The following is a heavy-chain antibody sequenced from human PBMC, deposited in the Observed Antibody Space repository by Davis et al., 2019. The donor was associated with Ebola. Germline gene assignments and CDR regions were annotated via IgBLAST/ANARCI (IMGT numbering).Heavy chain of an antibody. Sequence: GESLKISCAASGFTFSSYWMSWVRQAPGKGLEWVANIKEDGSDNYYVDSVKGRFTISRDNAKNSLYLQMNSLRAEETAVYYCARELKGGFSSVNWFDPWGQGTLVTVSS. CDR2: IKEDGSDN. CDR1: GFTFSSYW. J-gene: IGHJ5*02. D-gene: IGHD3-16*02. V-gene: IGHV3-7*03. CDR3: ARELKGGFSSVNWFDP.